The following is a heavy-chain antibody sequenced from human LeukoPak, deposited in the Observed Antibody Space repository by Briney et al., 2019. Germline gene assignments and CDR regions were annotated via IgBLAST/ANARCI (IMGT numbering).Heavy chain of an antibody. CDR3: ARGGIVVVPAAILRSDYDSSGYYDFDY. D-gene: IGHD2-2*02. V-gene: IGHV3-30*04. Sequence: PGGSLRLSCAASGFTFSSYAMSWVRQAPGKGLEWVAVISYDGSDKYYADSVKGRFTISRDNSKNTLYLQMNSLRAEDTAVYYCARGGIVVVPAAILRSDYDSSGYYDFDYWGQGTLVTVSS. J-gene: IGHJ4*02. CDR2: ISYDGSDK. CDR1: GFTFSSYA.